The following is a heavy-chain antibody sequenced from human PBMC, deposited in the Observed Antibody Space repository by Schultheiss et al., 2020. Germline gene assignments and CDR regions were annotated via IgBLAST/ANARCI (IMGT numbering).Heavy chain of an antibody. CDR1: GFTFSSYG. CDR3: TRGLGYSSSWYYFDY. CDR2: IWYDGSNK. V-gene: IGHV3-33*01. Sequence: GGSLRLSCAASGFTFSSYGMHWVRQAPGKGLEWVAVIWYDGSNKYYADSVKGRFTISRDNAKNSLYLQMNSLKTEDTAVYYCTRGLGYSSSWYYFDYWGQGTLVTVSS. J-gene: IGHJ4*02. D-gene: IGHD6-13*01.